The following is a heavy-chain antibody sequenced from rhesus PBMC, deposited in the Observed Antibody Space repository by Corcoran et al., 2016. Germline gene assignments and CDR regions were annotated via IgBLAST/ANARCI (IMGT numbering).Heavy chain of an antibody. J-gene: IGHJ4*01. Sequence: QLQLQESGPGLVKPSETLSVTCAVSGGSISSSYWSWIRQAPRKGLEWIGYIYGSGSSTNSNPSRKCSVPLSVGTAKNQVAMKLGSVAAAGTAVYYCARAEYEDDYGYYYIDYWGQGVLVTVSS. CDR1: GGSISSSY. CDR2: IYGSGSST. V-gene: IGHV4-169*01. D-gene: IGHD3-9*01. CDR3: ARAEYEDDYGYYYIDY.